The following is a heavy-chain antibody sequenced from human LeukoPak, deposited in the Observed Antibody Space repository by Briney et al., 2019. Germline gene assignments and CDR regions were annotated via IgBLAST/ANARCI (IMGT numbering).Heavy chain of an antibody. J-gene: IGHJ4*02. V-gene: IGHV3-30-3*01. Sequence: GRSLRLSCAASGFTFNSYAMHWVRQAPGKGLEWVAVISYDGSNKYYADSVKGRFTISRDNSKNTLYLQMNSLRAEDTAVYYCARDLTRSAGFDYWGQGTLVTVSS. D-gene: IGHD1/OR15-1a*01. CDR1: GFTFNSYA. CDR3: ARDLTRSAGFDY. CDR2: ISYDGSNK.